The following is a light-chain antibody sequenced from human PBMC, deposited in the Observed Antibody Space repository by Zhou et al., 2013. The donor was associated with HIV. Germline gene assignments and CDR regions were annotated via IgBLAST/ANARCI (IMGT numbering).Light chain of an antibody. CDR2: GAS. J-gene: IGKJ2*01. V-gene: IGKV3-20*01. CDR1: QSIAGSY. CDR3: QQYGSLPPT. Sequence: EVVLTQSPGTLSLSPGEGATLSCRASQSIAGSYLAWYQQKPGQAPRLLIYGASSRATGIPDRFSGSGSGADFTLTLSRLEPEDFAVYYCQQYGSLPPTFGQGTKLEIK.